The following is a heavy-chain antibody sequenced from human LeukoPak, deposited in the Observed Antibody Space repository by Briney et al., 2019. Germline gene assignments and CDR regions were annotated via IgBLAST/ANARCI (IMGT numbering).Heavy chain of an antibody. Sequence: QPGGSLRLSCAASGFTFSSYAMNWVRQAPGKGLEWVSGISGSGGSTNYADSVKGRFTISRDNSKNTLYLQMNSLRAEDTAVYYCAKLKRELEYYFDYWGQGTLVTVSS. V-gene: IGHV3-23*01. CDR3: AKLKRELEYYFDY. CDR1: GFTFSSYA. CDR2: ISGSGGST. D-gene: IGHD1-26*01. J-gene: IGHJ4*02.